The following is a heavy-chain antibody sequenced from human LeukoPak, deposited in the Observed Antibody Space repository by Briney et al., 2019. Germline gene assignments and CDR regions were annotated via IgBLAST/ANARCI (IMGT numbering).Heavy chain of an antibody. D-gene: IGHD3-3*01. V-gene: IGHV1-18*01. Sequence: ASVKVSCKASGYTFTSYGISRVRQAPGQGLEWMGWISAYNGNTNYAQKLQGRVTMTTDTSTSTAYMELRSLRSDDTAVYYCASGTIFGVVINAFDIWGQGTMVTVSS. CDR3: ASGTIFGVVINAFDI. CDR2: ISAYNGNT. CDR1: GYTFTSYG. J-gene: IGHJ3*02.